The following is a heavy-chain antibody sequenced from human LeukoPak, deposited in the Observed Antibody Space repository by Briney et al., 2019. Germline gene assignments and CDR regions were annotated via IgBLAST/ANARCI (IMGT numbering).Heavy chain of an antibody. D-gene: IGHD3-9*01. Sequence: GGSLRLSCTASGFTFSSYALHWVRQAPGKGLEWVALMSYDGSNEYYADSVKGRFTISRDNSKNTLYLQMNSLRVEDTAVYYCARGPNYDILTGYNYYFDYWGQGTLVTVSS. CDR1: GFTFSSYA. CDR3: ARGPNYDILTGYNYYFDY. J-gene: IGHJ4*02. V-gene: IGHV3-30*04. CDR2: MSYDGSNE.